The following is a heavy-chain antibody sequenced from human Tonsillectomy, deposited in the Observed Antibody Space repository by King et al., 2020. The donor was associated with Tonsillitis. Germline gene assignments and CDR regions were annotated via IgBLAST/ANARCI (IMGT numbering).Heavy chain of an antibody. CDR2: IYWDGDK. CDR1: GSSVTTDGVG. D-gene: IGHD4-23*01. Sequence: TLKESGPTLVKPTQTLTLTCTVSGSSVTTDGVGVGWVRQPPGKALEWLALIYWDGDKRYSPSLKSRLTITRDTSRNQVDLKLTNLDPADTATYYCAHSTELGSSGGNRYYFDYWGQGTLLTVSS. J-gene: IGHJ4*02. V-gene: IGHV2-5*02. CDR3: AHSTELGSSGGNRYYFDY.